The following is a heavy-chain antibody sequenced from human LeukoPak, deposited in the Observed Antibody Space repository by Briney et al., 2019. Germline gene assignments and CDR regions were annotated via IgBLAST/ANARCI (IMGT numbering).Heavy chain of an antibody. D-gene: IGHD3/OR15-3a*01. CDR2: ISWNSGLI. CDR3: AKVGIFGLVTYYFDY. CDR1: GFTFDEYA. J-gene: IGHJ4*02. Sequence: GGSLRLYCAASGFTFDEYAMHWVRQTPGKGLEWVSGISWNSGLIDYADSVKGRFTIPRDNAKNSLYLQMNSLKPEDTAFYYCAKVGIFGLVTYYFDYWGQGTLVTVSS. V-gene: IGHV3-9*01.